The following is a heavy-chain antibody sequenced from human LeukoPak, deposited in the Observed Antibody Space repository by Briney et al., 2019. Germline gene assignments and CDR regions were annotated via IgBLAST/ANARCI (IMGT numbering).Heavy chain of an antibody. CDR1: GGSFSGYN. CDR2: INHSGST. D-gene: IGHD2-2*01. Sequence: SETLSLTCAVYGGSFSGYNWSWIRQPPGKGLEWIGEINHSGSTNYNPSLKSRVTISVDTSKNQFSLKLSSVTAADTAVYYCARGGGKYQLLGWFDPWGQGTLVTVSS. CDR3: ARGGGKYQLLGWFDP. V-gene: IGHV4-34*01. J-gene: IGHJ5*02.